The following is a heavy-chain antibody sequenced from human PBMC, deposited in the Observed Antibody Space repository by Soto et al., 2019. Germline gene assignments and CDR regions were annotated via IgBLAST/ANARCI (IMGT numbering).Heavy chain of an antibody. Sequence: SVKVSCKASGYTFTSYAMHWVRQAPGQRLEWMGWINPGNGNTKNSQKFQGRVTITRDTFASTAYMELSSLRSEDTAVYYCARGASSVTTFYFDLWGRGTLVTVSS. J-gene: IGHJ2*01. CDR1: GYTFTSYA. CDR3: ARGASSVTTFYFDL. CDR2: INPGNGNT. D-gene: IGHD4-17*01. V-gene: IGHV1-3*01.